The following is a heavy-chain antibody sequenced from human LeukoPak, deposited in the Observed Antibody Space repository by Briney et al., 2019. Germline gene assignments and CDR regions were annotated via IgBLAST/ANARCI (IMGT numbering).Heavy chain of an antibody. CDR3: ANGAARRPFDY. V-gene: IGHV3-30-3*02. Sequence: GGSLRLSCAASGFTFSSYAMHWVRQAPGKGLEWVAVISYDGSNKYYADSVKGRFTISRDNSKNTLYLQMNSLRAEDTAVYYCANGAARRPFDYWGQGTLVTVSS. CDR2: ISYDGSNK. D-gene: IGHD6-6*01. CDR1: GFTFSSYA. J-gene: IGHJ4*02.